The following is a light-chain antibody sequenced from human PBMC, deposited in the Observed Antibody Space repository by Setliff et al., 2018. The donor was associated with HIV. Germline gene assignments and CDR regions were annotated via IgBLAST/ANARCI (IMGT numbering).Light chain of an antibody. CDR2: DVT. Sequence: QSVLTQPASVSGSPGQSITISCTGTSSDVGGYDYVSWYQQHPGKAPKLMIFDVTNRPSGLSNRFSGSKSGNTASLTISGLQAEDEADYYCSLYTSSTTRVVFGGGT. J-gene: IGLJ2*01. CDR3: SLYTSSTTRVV. CDR1: SSDVGGYDY. V-gene: IGLV2-14*03.